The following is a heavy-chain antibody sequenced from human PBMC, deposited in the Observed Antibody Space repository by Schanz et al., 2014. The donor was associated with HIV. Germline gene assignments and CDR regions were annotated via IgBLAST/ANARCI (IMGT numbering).Heavy chain of an antibody. Sequence: QVQLVESGGGVVQPGRSLRLSCAASGFTFSTYGMHWVRQAPGKGLEWGAFISDDGSNKYYADSVKGRFTISRDNSKNTLYLQMNSLRAEDTAVYYCARVANWDYYGMDAWGRGTTVTVSS. CDR3: ARVANWDYYGMDA. V-gene: IGHV3-30*03. J-gene: IGHJ6*02. D-gene: IGHD3-16*01. CDR1: GFTFSTYG. CDR2: ISDDGSNK.